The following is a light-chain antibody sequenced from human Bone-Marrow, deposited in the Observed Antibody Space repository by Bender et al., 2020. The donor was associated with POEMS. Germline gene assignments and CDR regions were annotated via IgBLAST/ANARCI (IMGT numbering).Light chain of an antibody. CDR1: SSDVGGRNY. V-gene: IGLV2-8*01. CDR2: EVN. J-gene: IGLJ3*02. CDR3: AVWDDSLNGWV. Sequence: QSALIQPPSASGSPGQAVAISCTGISSDVGGRNYVSWYQQHPGKAPKLIIYEVNKRPSGVPDRFSGSKSGSTASLTVSGLQTDDEADYYCAVWDDSLNGWVFGGGTKLTVL.